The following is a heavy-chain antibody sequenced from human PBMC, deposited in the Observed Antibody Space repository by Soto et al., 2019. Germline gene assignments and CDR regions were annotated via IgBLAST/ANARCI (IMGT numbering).Heavy chain of an antibody. Sequence: QEHLVESGGGVVQPGRSLRLSCAASGSIFSGYGMHWVRQAPGKGLEWVAVIWYDGSNKYYADSVKGRFTISRDNSKNMLYLQMESLRAEDTAVYYCARDGLGGTAFRGFCDYWGQGTLVTVSS. CDR1: GSIFSGYG. D-gene: IGHD1-7*01. CDR2: IWYDGSNK. CDR3: ARDGLGGTAFRGFCDY. J-gene: IGHJ4*02. V-gene: IGHV3-33*01.